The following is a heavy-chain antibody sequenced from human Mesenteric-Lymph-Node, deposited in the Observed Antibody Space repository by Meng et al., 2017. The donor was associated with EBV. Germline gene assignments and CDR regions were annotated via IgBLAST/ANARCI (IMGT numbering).Heavy chain of an antibody. CDR1: GFTFNIYG. CDR2: ITGSGGTT. J-gene: IGHJ4*02. Sequence: VQLLGCGGGVVRPGGSLGLSCAASGFTFNIYGMNWVRQAPGRGLEWVSGITGSGGTTHYADSVKGRFSISRDNSGNTLYLQMNSLRVEDTAVYYCSNLPYTYWGQGTLVTVSS. D-gene: IGHD2-2*01. CDR3: SNLPYTY. V-gene: IGHV3-23*01.